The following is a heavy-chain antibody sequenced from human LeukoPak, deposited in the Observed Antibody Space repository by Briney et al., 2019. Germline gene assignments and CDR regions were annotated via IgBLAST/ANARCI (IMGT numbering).Heavy chain of an antibody. CDR2: IYHSGST. Sequence: PSETLSLTCTVSGVSISSYYWSWIRQPPGKGLEWIGYIYHSGSTNYNPSLKSRVTISVDTSKNQFSLKLSSVTAADTAVYYCARGYSSGWYYFDYWGQGTLVTVSS. D-gene: IGHD6-19*01. J-gene: IGHJ4*02. CDR3: ARGYSSGWYYFDY. V-gene: IGHV4-59*08. CDR1: GVSISSYY.